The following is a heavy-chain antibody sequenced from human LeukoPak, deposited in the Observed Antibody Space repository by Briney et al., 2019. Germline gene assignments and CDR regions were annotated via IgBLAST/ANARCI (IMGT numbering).Heavy chain of an antibody. Sequence: ASVKVSCKASGYTFTGYYIHWVRQAPGQGLEWMGRINPNSGGTKYAQKFQGRVTMTRDTSISTAYMELSRLRSDDTTVYYCARAEWELTDAFDIWGQGTMVTVSS. J-gene: IGHJ3*02. CDR1: GYTFTGYY. CDR3: ARAEWELTDAFDI. V-gene: IGHV1-2*02. CDR2: INPNSGGT. D-gene: IGHD1-26*01.